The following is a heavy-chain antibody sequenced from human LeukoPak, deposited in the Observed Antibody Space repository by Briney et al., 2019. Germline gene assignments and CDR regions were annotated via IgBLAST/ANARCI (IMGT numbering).Heavy chain of an antibody. CDR1: GFSLSTSGLY. Sequence: SGPALVKPTRTLTLTCTCSGFSLSTSGLYVSWIRQPPGKALEWLARIDWDDAKYYSTSLKTRLTISKDTSENQVVLTMTNMDPVDTATYYCARENNYGYDYWGQGTLVTVSS. J-gene: IGHJ4*02. CDR2: IDWDDAK. V-gene: IGHV2-70*11. CDR3: ARENNYGYDY. D-gene: IGHD5-18*01.